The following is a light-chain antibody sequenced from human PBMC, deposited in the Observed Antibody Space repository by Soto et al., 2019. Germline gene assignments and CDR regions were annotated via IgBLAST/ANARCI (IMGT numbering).Light chain of an antibody. J-gene: IGKJ4*01. V-gene: IGKV1-5*03. CDR1: QIISSW. CDR2: EAS. CDR3: QQYISSSPGT. Sequence: DIPMTQSPSTLSASVGDRVTITCRASQIISSWLAWHQQKPGKAPKLLIYEASSLQSGVPSRFSGSGSGTEFTLTISSLQPDDFATYYCQQYISSSPGTFGGGTKVEIK.